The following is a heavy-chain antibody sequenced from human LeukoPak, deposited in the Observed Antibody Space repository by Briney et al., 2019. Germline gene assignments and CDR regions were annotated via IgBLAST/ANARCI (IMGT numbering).Heavy chain of an antibody. CDR1: GFTFSSYW. J-gene: IGHJ4*02. Sequence: PGGSLRLSCAASGFTFSSYWMHWVRQAPGKGLEWVAVISYDGSNKYYADSVKGRFTISRDNSKNTLYLQMNSLRAEDTAVYYCARDYNRGVQDYWGQGTLVTVSS. D-gene: IGHD3-10*01. CDR2: ISYDGSNK. V-gene: IGHV3-30-3*01. CDR3: ARDYNRGVQDY.